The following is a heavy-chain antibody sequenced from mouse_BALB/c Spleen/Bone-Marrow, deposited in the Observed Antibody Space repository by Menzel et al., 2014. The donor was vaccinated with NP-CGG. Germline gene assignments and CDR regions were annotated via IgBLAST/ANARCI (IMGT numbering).Heavy chain of an antibody. V-gene: IGHV5-17*02. CDR1: GFTFSSFG. Sequence: EVHLVESGGGLVQPGGSRKLSCAASGFTFSSFGVHWVRQAPEKGLEWVAYISSGSSTIYYADTVKGRFTISRDNPKSTLFLQMTSLRSEDTAMYYCARGKYGYDYWGQGTTLTVSS. J-gene: IGHJ2*01. CDR2: ISSGSSTI. CDR3: ARGKYGYDY. D-gene: IGHD2-10*02.